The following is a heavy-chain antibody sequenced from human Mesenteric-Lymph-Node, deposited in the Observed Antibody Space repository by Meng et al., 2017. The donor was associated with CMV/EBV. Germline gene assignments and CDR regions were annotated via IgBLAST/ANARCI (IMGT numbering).Heavy chain of an antibody. V-gene: IGHV3-66*01. D-gene: IGHD2-15*01. Sequence: GESLKISCAASGFTVSSNYMSWVRQAPGKGLEWVSVIYSGGSTYYADSVKGRFTISRDNSKNMMYLQMNSLRAEDTAVYYCARAGSYYYGMDVWGQGTTVTVSS. CDR3: ARAGSYYYGMDV. CDR1: GFTVSSNY. CDR2: IYSGGST. J-gene: IGHJ6*02.